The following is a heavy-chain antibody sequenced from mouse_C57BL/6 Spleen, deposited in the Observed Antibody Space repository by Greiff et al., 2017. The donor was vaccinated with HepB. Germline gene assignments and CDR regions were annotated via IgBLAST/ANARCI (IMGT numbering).Heavy chain of an antibody. CDR2: ISYDGSN. D-gene: IGHD4-1*01. Sequence: VQLQQSGPGLVKPSQSLSLTCSVPGYSITSGYYWNWIRQFPGNKLEWMGYISYDGSNNYNPSLKNRISITRDTSKNQFFLKLNSVTTEDTATYYCARGLGHLYYFDYWGQGTTLTVSS. J-gene: IGHJ2*01. CDR3: ARGLGHLYYFDY. CDR1: GYSITSGYY. V-gene: IGHV3-6*01.